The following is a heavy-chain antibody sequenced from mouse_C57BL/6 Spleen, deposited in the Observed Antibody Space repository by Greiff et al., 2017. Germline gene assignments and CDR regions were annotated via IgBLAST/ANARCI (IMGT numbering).Heavy chain of an antibody. CDR1: GYSITSGYY. D-gene: IGHD2-5*01. CDR3: ASYSNFYYYAMDY. CDR2: ISYDGSN. Sequence: DVKLQESGPGLVKPSPSLSLTCSVTGYSITSGYYWNWIRQFPGNKLEWMGYISYDGSNNYNPSLKNRISITRDTSKNQFFLKLNFVTTEDTATDYCASYSNFYYYAMDYWGQGTSVTVSS. V-gene: IGHV3-6*01. J-gene: IGHJ4*01.